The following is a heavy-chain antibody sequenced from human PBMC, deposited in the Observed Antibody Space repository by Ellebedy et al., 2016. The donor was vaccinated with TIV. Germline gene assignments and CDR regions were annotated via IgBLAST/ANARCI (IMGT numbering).Heavy chain of an antibody. CDR3: ARRADSSGYYGYFDY. CDR2: ISAYNGNT. CDR1: GYTFTSYG. J-gene: IGHJ4*02. D-gene: IGHD3-22*01. Sequence: ASVKVSCKASGYTFTSYGISWVRQAPGQGLEWMGWISAYNGNTNYAQKLQGRVTMTTDTSTSTAYMELSSLRSEDTAVYYCARRADSSGYYGYFDYWGQGTLVTVSS. V-gene: IGHV1-18*01.